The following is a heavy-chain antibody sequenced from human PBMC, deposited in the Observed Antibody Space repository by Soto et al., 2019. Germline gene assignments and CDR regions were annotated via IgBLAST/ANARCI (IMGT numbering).Heavy chain of an antibody. D-gene: IGHD3-22*01. Sequence: QVQLVESGGGVVQPGRSLRLSCAASGFTFSSYAMHWVRQAPGKGLEWVAVISYDGSNKYYADSVKGRFTISRDNSKNTLYLQMNSLRAEDTAVHYCARETDDSSGGHFDYWGQGTLVTVSS. J-gene: IGHJ4*02. CDR3: ARETDDSSGGHFDY. CDR1: GFTFSSYA. CDR2: ISYDGSNK. V-gene: IGHV3-30-3*01.